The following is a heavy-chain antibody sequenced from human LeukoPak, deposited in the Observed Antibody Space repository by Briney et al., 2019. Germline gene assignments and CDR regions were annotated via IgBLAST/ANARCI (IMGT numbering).Heavy chain of an antibody. CDR3: ARDGPLLRYFDWLRGAFDI. Sequence: SVKVSCKASGGTFSSYSISWVRQAPGQGLEWMGGINPLFGTTNYAQQFQGRVTITAEESTSTAYMELSSLRSEDTAVYYCARDGPLLRYFDWLRGAFDIWGQGTKVTVSS. J-gene: IGHJ3*02. V-gene: IGHV1-69*13. D-gene: IGHD3-9*01. CDR2: INPLFGTT. CDR1: GGTFSSYS.